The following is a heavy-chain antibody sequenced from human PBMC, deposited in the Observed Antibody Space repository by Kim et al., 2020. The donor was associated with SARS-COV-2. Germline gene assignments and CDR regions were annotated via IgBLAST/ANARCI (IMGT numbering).Heavy chain of an antibody. Sequence: GGSLRLSCAAAGFTFSRYALHWVRQAPGKGLEWVALISSDGGKEYYADSVKGRFNMYRDNSRNTVYLQMTSLRAEDTAVYYCGRCHSDSWGGDYWGQGTLVTVSS. CDR2: ISSDGGKE. D-gene: IGHD6-13*01. J-gene: IGHJ4*02. CDR1: GFTFSRYA. V-gene: IGHV3-30-3*01. CDR3: GRCHSDSWGGDY.